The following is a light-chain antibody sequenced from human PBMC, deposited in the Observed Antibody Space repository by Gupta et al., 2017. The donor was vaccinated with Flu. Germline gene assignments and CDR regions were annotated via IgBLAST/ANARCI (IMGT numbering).Light chain of an antibody. V-gene: IGLV3-19*01. CDR2: DNN. CDR1: IVRDFH. J-gene: IGLJ2*01. CDR3: NARDSTDNHKAV. Sequence: QTIRNKCKSRIVRDFHEGWCQHLATTASSLLIYDNNIRPYGIPASFSFSTSGNTASITITRAQAEDEADYYCNARDSTDNHKAVFGGGTKLTVL.